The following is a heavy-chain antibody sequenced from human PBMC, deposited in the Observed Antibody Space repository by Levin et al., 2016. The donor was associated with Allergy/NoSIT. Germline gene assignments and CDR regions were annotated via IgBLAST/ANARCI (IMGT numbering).Heavy chain of an antibody. CDR2: IYYSGST. J-gene: IGHJ4*02. D-gene: IGHD2-2*01. Sequence: WIRQPPGKGLEWIGSIYYSGSTYYNPSLKSRVTISVDTSKNQFSLKLSSVTAADTAVYYCARQGREGYCSSTSCYYFDYWGQGTLVTVSS. CDR3: ARQGREGYCSSTSCYYFDY. V-gene: IGHV4-39*01.